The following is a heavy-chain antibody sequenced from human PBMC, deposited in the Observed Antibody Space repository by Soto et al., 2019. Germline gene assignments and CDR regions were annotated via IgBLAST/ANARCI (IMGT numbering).Heavy chain of an antibody. CDR3: VKVHTLYSSGWFYGMDV. Sequence: GGSLRLSCSASGFTFSSYAMHWVRQAPGKGLEYVSAISSNGGSTYYADSVKGRFTISRDDSKNTLYLQMSSLRAEDTAVYYCVKVHTLYSSGWFYGMDVWGQGTTVTVSS. V-gene: IGHV3-64D*08. D-gene: IGHD6-19*01. CDR1: GFTFSSYA. J-gene: IGHJ6*02. CDR2: ISSNGGST.